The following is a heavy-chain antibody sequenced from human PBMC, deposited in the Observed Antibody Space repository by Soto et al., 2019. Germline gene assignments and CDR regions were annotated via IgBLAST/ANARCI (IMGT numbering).Heavy chain of an antibody. CDR2: INHSGST. J-gene: IGHJ4*02. V-gene: IGHV4-4*02. CDR3: ARVDYDSSGFYSPD. D-gene: IGHD3-22*01. Sequence: SETLSLTCVVSGDSISSSNWWSWVRQPPGKGLEWIGEINHSGSTNYNPSLKSRVTISVDTSKNQFSLNLTSVTAADTAIYYCARVDYDSSGFYSPDWGQGTPVTVSS. CDR1: GDSISSSNW.